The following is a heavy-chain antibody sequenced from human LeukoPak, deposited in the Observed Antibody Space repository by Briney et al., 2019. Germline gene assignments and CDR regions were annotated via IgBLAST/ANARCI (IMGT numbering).Heavy chain of an antibody. CDR1: GGSFSGYY. D-gene: IGHD4-17*01. CDR3: ARGYGDYVYYYYYYMDV. Sequence: SETLPLTCAVYGGSFSGYYWSWIRQPPGKGLEWIGEINHSGSTNYNPSLKSRVTISVDTSKNQFSLKLSSVTAADTAVYYCARGYGDYVYYYYYYMDVWGKGTTVTVSS. CDR2: INHSGST. V-gene: IGHV4-34*01. J-gene: IGHJ6*03.